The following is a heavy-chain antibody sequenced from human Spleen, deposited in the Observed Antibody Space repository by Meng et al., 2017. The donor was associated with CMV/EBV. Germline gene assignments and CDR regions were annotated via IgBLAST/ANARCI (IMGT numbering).Heavy chain of an antibody. V-gene: IGHV1-46*01. CDR3: ARGQTMNSNGYTTFDF. CDR2: INPSGGST. J-gene: IGHJ4*02. Sequence: ASVKVSCKASGYTFTSYYMHWVRQAPGQGLEWMGIINPSGGSTSYAQKFQGRVTMTRDTSTSTVYMELSSLRSEDTAVYYCARGQTMNSNGYTTFDFWGQGTLVTVSS. D-gene: IGHD5-18*01. CDR1: GYTFTSYY.